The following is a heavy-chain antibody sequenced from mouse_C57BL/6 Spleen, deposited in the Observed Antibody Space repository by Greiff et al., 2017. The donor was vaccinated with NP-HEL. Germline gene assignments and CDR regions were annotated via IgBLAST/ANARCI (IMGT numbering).Heavy chain of an antibody. D-gene: IGHD2-10*01. CDR1: GFTFSDYY. V-gene: IGHV5-16*01. Sequence: EVQVVESEGGLVQPGSSMKLSCTASGFTFSDYYMAWVRQVPEKGLEWVANINYDGSSTYYLDSLKSRFIISRDNAKNILYLQMSSLKSEDTATYYCARAPTYWYFDVWGTGTTVTVSS. J-gene: IGHJ1*03. CDR3: ARAPTYWYFDV. CDR2: INYDGSST.